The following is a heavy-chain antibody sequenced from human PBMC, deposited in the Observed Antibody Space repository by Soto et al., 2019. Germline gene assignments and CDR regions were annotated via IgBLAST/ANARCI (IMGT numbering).Heavy chain of an antibody. D-gene: IGHD6-13*01. CDR2: IYPGDSDT. Sequence: PGESLKISCKGSGYSFTSYWIGWVRQMPGKGLEWMGIIYPGDSDTRYSPSFQGQVTISADKSISTAYLQWSSLKASDTAMYYCARLPYSSSWYYNWFDPWDQGTLVTVSS. J-gene: IGHJ5*02. V-gene: IGHV5-51*01. CDR3: ARLPYSSSWYYNWFDP. CDR1: GYSFTSYW.